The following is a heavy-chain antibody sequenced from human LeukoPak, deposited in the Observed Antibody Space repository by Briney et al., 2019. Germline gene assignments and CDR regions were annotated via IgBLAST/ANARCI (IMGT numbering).Heavy chain of an antibody. Sequence: EASVKVSCKASGGTFSSYAISWVRQAPGQGLEWMGRIIPIFGIANYAQKFQGRVTITADKSTSTAYMKLSSLRSEDTAVYYCARVDGYYDSSGYYYWGQGTLVTVSS. CDR2: IIPIFGIA. J-gene: IGHJ4*02. V-gene: IGHV1-69*04. CDR1: GGTFSSYA. CDR3: ARVDGYYDSSGYYY. D-gene: IGHD3-22*01.